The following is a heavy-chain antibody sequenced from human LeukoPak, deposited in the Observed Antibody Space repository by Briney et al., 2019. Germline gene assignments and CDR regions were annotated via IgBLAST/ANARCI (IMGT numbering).Heavy chain of an antibody. J-gene: IGHJ6*02. D-gene: IGHD2-2*02. CDR3: ARHRYCSSTSCYRYYYYGMDV. CDR1: GYSFTSYW. CDR2: IYPGDSDT. Sequence: PGESLKISCKGSGYSFTSYWIGSVRQMPGKGLEWMGIIYPGDSDTRYSPSFQGQVTISADKSISTAYLQWSSLKASDTAMYYCARHRYCSSTSCYRYYYYGMDVWGQGTTVTVSS. V-gene: IGHV5-51*01.